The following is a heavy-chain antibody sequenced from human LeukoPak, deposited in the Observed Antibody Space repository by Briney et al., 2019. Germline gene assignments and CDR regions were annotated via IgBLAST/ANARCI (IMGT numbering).Heavy chain of an antibody. J-gene: IGHJ3*02. CDR3: ARAVRRRYSRSWYDAFDI. D-gene: IGHD6-13*01. V-gene: IGHV3-11*01. CDR2: ISSSGSTI. Sequence: PGWSLRLFCAASGFTFSDYYMIWIRHAPGKGLVGGSYISSSGSTIYYANSVKGRFTISRDNAKNSLYLQMTTLRAEDTAGYYCARAVRRRYSRSWYDAFDIWGQGAMVTVSS. CDR1: GFTFSDYY.